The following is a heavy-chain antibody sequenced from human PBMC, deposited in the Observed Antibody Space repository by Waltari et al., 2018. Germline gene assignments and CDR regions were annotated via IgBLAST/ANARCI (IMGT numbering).Heavy chain of an antibody. CDR3: AAAGGSHWFDY. V-gene: IGHV3-48*04. Sequence: EVRLVESGGGLVQPGGSLRLSCAASGSSFSSESMQWVRQAPGQGLEWLSFIAGSGSPIFYADSVKGRFTVSRDNAKDSLYLQMNSLTTDDTAVYYCAAAGGSHWFDYWGRGTLVTVSS. CDR2: IAGSGSPI. J-gene: IGHJ4*02. D-gene: IGHD1-26*01. CDR1: GSSFSSES.